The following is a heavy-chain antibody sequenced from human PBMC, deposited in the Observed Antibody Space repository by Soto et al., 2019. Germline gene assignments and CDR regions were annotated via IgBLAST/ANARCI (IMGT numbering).Heavy chain of an antibody. D-gene: IGHD3-16*02. Sequence: PSETLSLTCTVSGVSVTDSYWNWIRQIPGKGLEWIGFMSYRGATNYNPSLKSRVTMSLDASKNQFSLELRSVTAADTAVFYCARGDRFGGILALAFDYWGQGTVVTVSS. J-gene: IGHJ4*02. CDR2: MSYRGAT. CDR3: ARGDRFGGILALAFDY. V-gene: IGHV4-59*02. CDR1: GVSVTDSY.